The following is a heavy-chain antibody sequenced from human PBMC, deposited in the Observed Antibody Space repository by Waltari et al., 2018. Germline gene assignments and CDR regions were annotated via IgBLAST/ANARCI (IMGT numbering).Heavy chain of an antibody. J-gene: IGHJ6*02. CDR3: ARVSRRTYRSPVPGRHYYYGMDV. Sequence: EEQLVESGGGLVQPGDSLRLSCAASAFTFSSFWMTWVRQAPGRGPLWVSRISTDASDTTYADSVKGRFTISRDNARNTLYLQMNRLRAEDTAVYFCARVSRRTYRSPVPGRHYYYGMDVWGQGTTVTVSS. CDR2: ISTDASDT. D-gene: IGHD1-1*01. CDR1: AFTFSSFW. V-gene: IGHV3-74*03.